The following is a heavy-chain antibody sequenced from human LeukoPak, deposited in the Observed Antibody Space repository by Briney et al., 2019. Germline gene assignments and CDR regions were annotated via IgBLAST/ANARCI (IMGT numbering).Heavy chain of an antibody. CDR3: ARPMGGNYLNAFDI. CDR2: INPSGGST. V-gene: IGHV1-46*01. CDR1: GYTFTIYY. J-gene: IGHJ3*02. Sequence: ASVKVSFKASGYTFTIYYMHWVRQAPGQGREWMGVINPSGGSTSYAQKFQGRVNITRDASTSTVYMELSSLRSEDTAVYYCARPMGGNYLNAFDIWGQGTMVTVSS. D-gene: IGHD2/OR15-2a*01.